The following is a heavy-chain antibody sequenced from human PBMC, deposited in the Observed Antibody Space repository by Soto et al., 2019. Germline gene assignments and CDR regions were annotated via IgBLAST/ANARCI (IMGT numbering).Heavy chain of an antibody. J-gene: IGHJ6*02. D-gene: IGHD3-22*01. Sequence: GGSLRLSCAASGFTFSSYWMHWVRQAPGKGLVWVSRINSDGSSTSYADSVKGRFTISRGNAKNTLYLQMNSLRAEDTAVYYCARAPQLYYYDSSGQGGMDVWGQGTTVTVSS. CDR2: INSDGSST. CDR3: ARAPQLYYYDSSGQGGMDV. V-gene: IGHV3-74*01. CDR1: GFTFSSYW.